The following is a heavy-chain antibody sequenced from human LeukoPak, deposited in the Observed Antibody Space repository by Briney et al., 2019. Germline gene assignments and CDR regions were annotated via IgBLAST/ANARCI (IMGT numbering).Heavy chain of an antibody. Sequence: SETLSLTCAVYGGSFSGYYWGWICQPPGKGLEWIGSIYYSGSTYYNPSLKSRVTISVDTSKNQFSLKLSSVTAADTAVYYCARGGYSNWFDPWGQGTLVTVSS. V-gene: IGHV4-34*01. J-gene: IGHJ5*02. CDR3: ARGGYSNWFDP. CDR1: GGSFSGYY. CDR2: IYYSGST. D-gene: IGHD4-11*01.